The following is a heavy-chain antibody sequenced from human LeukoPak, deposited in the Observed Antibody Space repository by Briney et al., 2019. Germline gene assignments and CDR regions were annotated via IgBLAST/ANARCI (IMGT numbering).Heavy chain of an antibody. J-gene: IGHJ6*02. V-gene: IGHV5-51*01. CDR2: MYPRDSDT. CDR1: GYSFTSYW. Sequence: GESLKISCKGSGYSFTSYWIGWVRQMPGKGLEWMGIMYPRDSDTRYSPSFQGQVTIPAEKSISTAELQWRSLKASDTAMYYCARLGQWLATSFLDFWGPGKTVTVTS. CDR3: ARLGQWLATSFLDF. D-gene: IGHD6-19*01.